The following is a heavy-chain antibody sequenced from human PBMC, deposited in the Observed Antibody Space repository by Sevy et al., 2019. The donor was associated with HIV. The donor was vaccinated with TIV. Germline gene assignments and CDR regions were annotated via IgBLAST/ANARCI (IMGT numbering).Heavy chain of an antibody. V-gene: IGHV4-61*02. Sequence: SETLSLTCTVSGDSISSGNHWWSWIRQPAGKGLEWIGRVYSSGRTMYNSSLKSRVTMSVDTSKNQFSLMVSSLIAADTAIYYCARDGIRRDYYHGMDYWGQGNLVTVSS. CDR1: GDSISSGNHW. J-gene: IGHJ4*02. D-gene: IGHD3-22*01. CDR2: VYSSGRT. CDR3: ARDGIRRDYYHGMDY.